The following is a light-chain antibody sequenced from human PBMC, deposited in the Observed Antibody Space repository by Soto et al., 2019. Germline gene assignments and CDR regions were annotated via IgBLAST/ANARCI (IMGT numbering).Light chain of an antibody. Sequence: QPVLTQSSSASASLGSSVKLTCTLSSGHSSSIIAWHQQQPGKAPRYLMKLEGSGSYNKGSGVPDRFSGSSSGADRYLTISNLQFDDEADYYCETWDSNSHTVFGGGTKVTVL. CDR1: SGHSSSI. CDR3: ETWDSNSHTV. V-gene: IGLV4-60*02. J-gene: IGLJ3*02. CDR2: LEGSGSY.